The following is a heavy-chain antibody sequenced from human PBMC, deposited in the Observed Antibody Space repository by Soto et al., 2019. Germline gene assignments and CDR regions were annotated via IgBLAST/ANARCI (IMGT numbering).Heavy chain of an antibody. Sequence: PSETLSLTCTVSGGSISSYYWSWIRQPPGKGLEWIGYIYYSGSTNYNPSLKSRVTISVDTSKNQFSLKLSSVTAADTAVYYCARHRLSSSPWGYYYMDVWGKGTTVTVSS. CDR3: ARHRLSSSPWGYYYMDV. J-gene: IGHJ6*03. CDR2: IYYSGST. CDR1: GGSISSYY. V-gene: IGHV4-59*08. D-gene: IGHD3-16*02.